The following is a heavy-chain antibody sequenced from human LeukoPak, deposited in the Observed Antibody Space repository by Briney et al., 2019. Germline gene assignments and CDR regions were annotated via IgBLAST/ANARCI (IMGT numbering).Heavy chain of an antibody. CDR2: IYYSGST. CDR1: GCSISSYY. Sequence: SDTLSLTCTVSGCSISSYYWSWIRQPPGKGLEWIGYIYYSGSTNYNPSLKSRVTISVDTSKNQFSLKLSSVTAADTAVYYCARAPLLGIFGLDPWGQGTLVTLSS. CDR3: ARAPLLGIFGLDP. V-gene: IGHV4-59*07. D-gene: IGHD3-3*01. J-gene: IGHJ5*02.